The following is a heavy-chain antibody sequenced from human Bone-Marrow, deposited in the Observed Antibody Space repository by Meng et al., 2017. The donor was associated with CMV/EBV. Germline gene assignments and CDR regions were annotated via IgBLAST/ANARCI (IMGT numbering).Heavy chain of an antibody. CDR1: RFTFSSYV. V-gene: IGHV3-30-3*01. Sequence: GGSLRPSCAASRFTFSSYVMHWVRQAPGKGLEWVAIISYDGSDKYYADSVKGRFTISRDNSKNTLYLQMNSLRAEDTAVYYCARDLGCSSTSCYEWGYYYYYYGMDVWGQGTTVTVSS. CDR2: ISYDGSDK. D-gene: IGHD2-2*01. CDR3: ARDLGCSSTSCYEWGYYYYYYGMDV. J-gene: IGHJ6*02.